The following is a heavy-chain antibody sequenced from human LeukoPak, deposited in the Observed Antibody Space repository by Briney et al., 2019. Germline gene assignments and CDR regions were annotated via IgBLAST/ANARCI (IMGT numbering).Heavy chain of an antibody. J-gene: IGHJ5*02. CDR2: IYCSGST. D-gene: IGHD4-11*01. Sequence: PSETLSLTCTVSGGSISSHYWSWNRQPPGKGLEWIGYIYCSGSTNYNPSLKSRVTISVDTSKNQFSLKLSSVTAADTAVYYCARATPGLTTVTNNWFDPWGQGTLVTVSS. V-gene: IGHV4-59*11. CDR3: ARATPGLTTVTNNWFDP. CDR1: GGSISSHY.